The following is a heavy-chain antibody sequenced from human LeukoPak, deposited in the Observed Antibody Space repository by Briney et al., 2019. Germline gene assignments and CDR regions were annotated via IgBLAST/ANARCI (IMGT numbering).Heavy chain of an antibody. CDR2: IIPTFGIA. J-gene: IGHJ4*02. CDR3: AIDSSGLYYFDY. CDR1: GGTFSNYA. D-gene: IGHD3-22*01. V-gene: IGHV1-69*13. Sequence: GASVNVSCKAPGGTFSNYAISWVRHAPGQGLEWMGGIIPTFGIANYAQKFQGRVTITADDSTSTAYMELSSLRFEDTAVYYCAIDSSGLYYFDYWGQGTLVTVSS.